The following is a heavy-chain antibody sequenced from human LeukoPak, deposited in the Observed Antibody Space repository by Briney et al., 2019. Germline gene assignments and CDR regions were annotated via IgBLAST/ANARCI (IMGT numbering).Heavy chain of an antibody. J-gene: IGHJ4*02. Sequence: GGSLRLSCAASGFTFSSYSMNWVRQAPGKGLEWVSYISSSRSTIYYADSVKGRFTISRDNAKNSLYLQMNSLRAEDTAVYYCARVGDSSGWQYYLDYWGQGTLVTVSS. V-gene: IGHV3-48*01. CDR2: ISSSRSTI. CDR1: GFTFSSYS. D-gene: IGHD6-19*01. CDR3: ARVGDSSGWQYYLDY.